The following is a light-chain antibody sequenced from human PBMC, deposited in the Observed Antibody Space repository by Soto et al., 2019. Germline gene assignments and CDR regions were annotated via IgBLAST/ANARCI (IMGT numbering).Light chain of an antibody. CDR1: ESVSSSH. V-gene: IGKV3-20*01. CDR3: QQYGHSYT. CDR2: DAS. J-gene: IGKJ2*01. Sequence: EIVLTQSPGTLSVSLGERATLSCRASESVSSSHLAWYQHKPGQAPRLLIYDASSRATGIPDRFSGSGSGTDFTLTISRLESEDFAVYYCQQYGHSYTFGQGTKLEMK.